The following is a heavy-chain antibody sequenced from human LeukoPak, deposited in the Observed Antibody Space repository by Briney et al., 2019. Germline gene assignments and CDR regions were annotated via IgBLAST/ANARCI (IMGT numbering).Heavy chain of an antibody. CDR2: ISGSGGST. CDR1: GFTFSSYD. V-gene: IGHV3-23*01. Sequence: GGSLRLSCAASGFTFSSYDMSWVRQAPGKGLEWVSAISGSGGSTYYADSVKGRFTISRDNSKNTLYLQMNSLRAEDTAVYYCAKVYSSSSRGFDYWGQRTLVTVSS. CDR3: AKVYSSSSRGFDY. J-gene: IGHJ4*02. D-gene: IGHD6-6*01.